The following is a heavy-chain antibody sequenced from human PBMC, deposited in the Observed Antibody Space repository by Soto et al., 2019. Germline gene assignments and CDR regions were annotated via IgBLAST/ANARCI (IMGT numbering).Heavy chain of an antibody. CDR1: GGTFRIYA. CDR3: ARDADIEAAAGPNWFDP. J-gene: IGHJ5*02. V-gene: IGHV1-69*06. CDR2: IIPISGTA. Sequence: SVKVSCKASGGTFRIYAISWVRQAPGQGLEWMGGIIPISGTAIHAQKFQGRVTITADKSTSTAYMELSRLRSDDTAVYYCARDADIEAAAGPNWFDPWGQGTLVTVSS. D-gene: IGHD6-13*01.